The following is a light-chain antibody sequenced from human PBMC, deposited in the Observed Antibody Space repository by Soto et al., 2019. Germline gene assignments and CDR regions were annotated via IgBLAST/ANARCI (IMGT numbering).Light chain of an antibody. CDR2: DVS. V-gene: IGLV2-14*04. CDR1: SSDVGGYNY. Sequence: SISKKKTSSDVGGYNYVSWYQQHPGKAPKLMIYDVSNRPSGVSNRFSGSKSGNTASLTISGLQAEDEADYYCSSYTSSSTPFVFGTGTKVTVL. CDR3: SSYTSSSTPFV. J-gene: IGLJ1*01.